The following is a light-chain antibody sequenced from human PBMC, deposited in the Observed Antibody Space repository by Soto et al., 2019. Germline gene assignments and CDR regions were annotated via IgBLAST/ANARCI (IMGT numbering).Light chain of an antibody. J-gene: IGLJ1*01. CDR1: SSNIGTSS. V-gene: IGLV1-44*01. CDR2: TTN. CDR3: AAWDDSLNGHV. Sequence: QSVXTQPHSASGTPGQRVTISCSGSSSNIGTSSVHWFQQLPGTAPKLLISTTNQRPSGVPERFSGSKSGTSASLAISGLQSEDEADYYCAAWDDSLNGHVFGTGTKVTVL.